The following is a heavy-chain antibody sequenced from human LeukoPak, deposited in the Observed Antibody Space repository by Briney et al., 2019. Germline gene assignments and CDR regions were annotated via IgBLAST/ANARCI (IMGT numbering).Heavy chain of an antibody. CDR1: GYTFTGYY. V-gene: IGHV1-2*02. D-gene: IGHD3-10*01. J-gene: IGHJ5*02. CDR3: ARDSMVRGVKSWFDL. Sequence: ASVKVSCKASGYTFTGYYIHWVRQAPGQGLEWMGWINPNSGGTNSAQKFQGRVTMTRDTSITTAYMELSRLRSDDTAVYYCARDSMVRGVKSWFDLWGQGTLVTVSS. CDR2: INPNSGGT.